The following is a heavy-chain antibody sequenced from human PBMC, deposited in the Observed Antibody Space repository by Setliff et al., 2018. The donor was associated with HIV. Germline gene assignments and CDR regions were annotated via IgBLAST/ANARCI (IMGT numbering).Heavy chain of an antibody. J-gene: IGHJ4*02. Sequence: TSETLSLTCAVYGGSFSDYYWNWIGQPPGKGLEWIGEINYTGSTTYNPSLKSRVTIALDTSKNQFSLKLTSVTAADTAVYYCARYSPRGYTLTGPYWGQGALVTVSS. CDR1: GGSFSDYY. D-gene: IGHD6-25*01. V-gene: IGHV4-34*01. CDR2: INYTGST. CDR3: ARYSPRGYTLTGPY.